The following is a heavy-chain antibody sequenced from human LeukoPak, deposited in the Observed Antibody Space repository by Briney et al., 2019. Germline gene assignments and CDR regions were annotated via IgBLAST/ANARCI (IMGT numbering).Heavy chain of an antibody. CDR1: GFTFSSYG. J-gene: IGHJ4*02. CDR2: ISYDGSNK. CDR3: AKVAGASCSSSSCRPFDY. D-gene: IGHD2-2*01. Sequence: GGSLRLSCAASGFTFSSYGMHWVRQAPGKGLEWVAVISYDGSNKYYADSVKGRFTISRDNSKNTLYLRMNSLRTEDTATYYCAKVAGASCSSSSCRPFDYWGQGTLVTVSS. V-gene: IGHV3-30*18.